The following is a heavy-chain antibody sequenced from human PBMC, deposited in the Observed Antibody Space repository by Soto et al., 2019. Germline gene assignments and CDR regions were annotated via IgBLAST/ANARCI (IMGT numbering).Heavy chain of an antibody. J-gene: IGHJ4*02. V-gene: IGHV4-4*07. D-gene: IGHD3-9*01. CDR3: ARTQLVRVGYYDILTGYSQGGYDFDY. Sequence: KPSETLSLTCTVPGGSISSYYWSWIRQPAGKGLEWIGRIYTSGSTNYNPSLKSRVTMSVDTSKNQFSLKLSSVTAADTAVYYCARTQLVRVGYYDILTGYSQGGYDFDYWGQGTLVTVSS. CDR2: IYTSGST. CDR1: GGSISSYY.